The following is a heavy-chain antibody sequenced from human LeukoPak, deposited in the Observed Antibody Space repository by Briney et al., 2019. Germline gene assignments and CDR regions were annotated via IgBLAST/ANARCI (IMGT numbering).Heavy chain of an antibody. CDR2: VSSGGSIK. D-gene: IGHD2-2*01. V-gene: IGHV3-48*03. J-gene: IGHJ4*02. Sequence: GGSLRLSCAASGFTFSSYEMNWVRQAPGKGLEWVSHVSSGGSIKYYADSLKGRFTISRDNAKNSLYLQMNSLRAKDTAVYYCARRYCSSTDCLFDYWGQGTLVTVSS. CDR3: ARRYCSSTDCLFDY. CDR1: GFTFSSYE.